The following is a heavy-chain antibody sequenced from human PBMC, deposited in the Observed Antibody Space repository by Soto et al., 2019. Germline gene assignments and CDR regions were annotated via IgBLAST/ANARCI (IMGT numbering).Heavy chain of an antibody. Sequence: QVQLVQSGAEVKKPGASVKVSCKASGYNFHSYGITWVRQAPGQGLEWLGWISAYNGETHSGQMLQGRVSLTIDIATSTAYMELGSLRPDDTAVYYCARDVAESGDVWTSVGLYWGQGTRVTFSS. CDR3: ARDVAESGDVWTSVGLY. D-gene: IGHD3-3*01. CDR2: ISAYNGET. CDR1: GYNFHSYG. J-gene: IGHJ4*02. V-gene: IGHV1-18*01.